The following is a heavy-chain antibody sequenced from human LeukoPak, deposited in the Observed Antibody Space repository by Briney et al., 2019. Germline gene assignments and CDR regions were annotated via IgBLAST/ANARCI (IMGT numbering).Heavy chain of an antibody. D-gene: IGHD3-3*01. J-gene: IGHJ5*02. Sequence: GASVKVSCKASGYTFTSYDINWVRQATGQGLEWMGWMNPNSGNTGYAQKFQGRVTMTRNTPISTAYMELSSLRSEDTAVYYCARHLTSYYDFWSGPLNWFDPWGQGTLVTVSS. CDR1: GYTFTSYD. V-gene: IGHV1-8*01. CDR3: ARHLTSYYDFWSGPLNWFDP. CDR2: MNPNSGNT.